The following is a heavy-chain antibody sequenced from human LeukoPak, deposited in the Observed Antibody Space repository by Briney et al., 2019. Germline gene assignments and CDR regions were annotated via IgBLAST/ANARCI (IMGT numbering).Heavy chain of an antibody. V-gene: IGHV3-48*03. CDR2: ISSSGSTI. CDR3: ARGRGYCSSTSCYSSSWFDP. J-gene: IGHJ5*02. CDR1: GFTFSSYE. Sequence: GGSLRLSCAASGFTFSSYEMNWVRQAPGKGLEWVSYISSSGSTIYYADSVKGRFTISGDNAKNSLYLQMNSLRAEDTAVYYCARGRGYCSSTSCYSSSWFDPWGQGTLVTVSS. D-gene: IGHD2-2*01.